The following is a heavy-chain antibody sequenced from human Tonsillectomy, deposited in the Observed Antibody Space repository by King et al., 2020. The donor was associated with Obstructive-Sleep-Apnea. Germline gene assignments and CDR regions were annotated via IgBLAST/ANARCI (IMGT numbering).Heavy chain of an antibody. V-gene: IGHV3-74*01. J-gene: IGHJ5*01. CDR2: INSDGSSR. D-gene: IGHD1-7*01. Sequence: DVQLVESGGGLVQPGGCLRLSCAASGFTFIRYWMHWGRQVPGKGLVWVSRINSDGSSRSYADSVKGRFTVSRDNAKNTLYLQMNSLGAEDTAVYYCARVPKGELVHNWFDSWGQGTLVTVSS. CDR1: GFTFIRYW. CDR3: ARVPKGELVHNWFDS.